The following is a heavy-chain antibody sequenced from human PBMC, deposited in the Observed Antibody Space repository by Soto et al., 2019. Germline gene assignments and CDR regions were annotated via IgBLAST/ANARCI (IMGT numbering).Heavy chain of an antibody. Sequence: QITLKESGPTLVKPTQTLTLTCTFSGFSLSTSGVGVGWIRQPPGKALEWLAVIYWDDDKRYSPSLKSRLTITKDTSKNQVVLTLTNVDTVETATYYCARGGWTTYYSPFFDYWGQGTLVTVSS. J-gene: IGHJ4*02. CDR1: GFSLSTSGVG. V-gene: IGHV2-5*02. CDR3: ARGGWTTYYSPFFDY. CDR2: IYWDDDK. D-gene: IGHD3-10*01.